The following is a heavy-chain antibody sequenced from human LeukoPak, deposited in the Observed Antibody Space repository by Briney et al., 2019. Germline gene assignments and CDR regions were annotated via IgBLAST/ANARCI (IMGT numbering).Heavy chain of an antibody. V-gene: IGHV3-48*03. Sequence: GGSLRLSCAASGFTFSSYEMNWVRQAPGKGLEWVSYISSSGSTIYYADSVKGRFTISRDNAKNSLYLQMNSLRAEDTAVYYCAKSEYSSSTLSGYWGQGTLVTVSS. D-gene: IGHD6-6*01. CDR1: GFTFSSYE. J-gene: IGHJ4*02. CDR3: AKSEYSSSTLSGY. CDR2: ISSSGSTI.